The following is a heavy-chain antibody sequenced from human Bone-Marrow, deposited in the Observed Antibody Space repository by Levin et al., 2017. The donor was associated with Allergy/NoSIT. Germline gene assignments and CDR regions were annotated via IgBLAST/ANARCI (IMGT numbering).Heavy chain of an antibody. J-gene: IGHJ5*02. D-gene: IGHD2-2*01. Sequence: ESGPTLVKPTQTLTLTCTFSGFSFSTSGVGVAWIRQPPGKALEWLALIYWNDDKRYSQSLKDRLTIAKDTSKNQVVLTMTDMDPADTATYYCTHFIVQVPGAISWFDPWGQGTLVTVSS. CDR2: IYWNDDK. CDR1: GFSFSTSGVG. V-gene: IGHV2-5*01. CDR3: THFIVQVPGAISWFDP.